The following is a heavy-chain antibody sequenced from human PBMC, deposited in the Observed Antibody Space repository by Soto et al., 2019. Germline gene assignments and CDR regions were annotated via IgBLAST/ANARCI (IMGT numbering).Heavy chain of an antibody. V-gene: IGHV1-2*04. CDR3: ARVGGSFITGDDWHYFDY. CDR2: INPNSGGT. D-gene: IGHD7-27*01. J-gene: IGHJ4*02. Sequence: ASVKVSCKASGYTFTGYYMHWVRQAPGQGLEWMGWINPNSGGTNYAQKFQGWVTMTRDTSISTAYMELSRLRSDDTAVYYCARVGGSFITGDDWHYFDYWGQGTLVTVSS. CDR1: GYTFTGYY.